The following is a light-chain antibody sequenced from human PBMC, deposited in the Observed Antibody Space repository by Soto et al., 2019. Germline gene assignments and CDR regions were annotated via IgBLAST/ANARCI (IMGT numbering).Light chain of an antibody. V-gene: IGKV3-11*01. J-gene: IGKJ3*01. Sequence: EIVLTQSPATLSLSPGERATLSCRASQSVSSYLAWYQQKPGQAPRLLIYDASSRATGIPARFSGSGSGTDFTLTISSLEPEEFAVYYCQQRSNWLFTFGPGTKLDIK. CDR3: QQRSNWLFT. CDR1: QSVSSY. CDR2: DAS.